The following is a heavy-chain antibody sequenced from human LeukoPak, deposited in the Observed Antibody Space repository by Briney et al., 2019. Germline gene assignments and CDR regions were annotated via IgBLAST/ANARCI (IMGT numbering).Heavy chain of an antibody. J-gene: IGHJ5*02. Sequence: GASVKVSCKASGYTFSDYYLHWVRQAPGQGLEWMGWINPNSGGTNSAQKFQGRVTMTRDTSISTAYMELSSLRSDDTAVYYCARAWNTDMYLWFDPWGQGTLVTVSS. V-gene: IGHV1-2*02. CDR1: GYTFSDYY. D-gene: IGHD5-18*01. CDR2: INPNSGGT. CDR3: ARAWNTDMYLWFDP.